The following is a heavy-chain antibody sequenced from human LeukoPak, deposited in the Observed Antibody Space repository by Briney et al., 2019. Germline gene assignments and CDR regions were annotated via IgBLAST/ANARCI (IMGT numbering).Heavy chain of an antibody. D-gene: IGHD1-14*01. J-gene: IGHJ4*02. Sequence: TLSLTCTVSGGSISSGDNYWSWIRQPPGKGLEWIGYIYYSGSTYYNPSLKSRVTISVDTSKNQFSLKLSSVTAADTAVYYCARVGPQDGYFDYWGQGTLVTVSS. V-gene: IGHV4-30-4*08. CDR2: IYYSGST. CDR1: GGSISSGDNY. CDR3: ARVGPQDGYFDY.